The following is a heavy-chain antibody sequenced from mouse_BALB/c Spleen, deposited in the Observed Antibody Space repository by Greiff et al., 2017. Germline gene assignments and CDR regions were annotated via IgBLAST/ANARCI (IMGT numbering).Heavy chain of an antibody. J-gene: IGHJ4*01. V-gene: IGHV2-6-7*01. CDR2: IWGDGST. D-gene: IGHD2-14*01. CDR1: GFSLTGYG. Sequence: VQLQESGPGLVAPSQSLSITCTVSGFSLTGYGVNWVRQPPGKGLEWLGMIWGDGSTDYNSALKSRLSISKDNSKSQVFLKMNSLQTDDTARYYCARGRYDGAMDYWGQGTSVTVSS. CDR3: ARGRYDGAMDY.